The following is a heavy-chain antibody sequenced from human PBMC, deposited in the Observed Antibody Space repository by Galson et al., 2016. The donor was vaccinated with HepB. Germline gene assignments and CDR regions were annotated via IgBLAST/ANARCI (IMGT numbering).Heavy chain of an antibody. D-gene: IGHD3-16*02. V-gene: IGHV4-34*01. J-gene: IGHJ2*01. CDR3: ARGKGRKGATSYRYWYYDV. Sequence: SETLSLTCAVNGGSFSGYFWGRIRQSPVKGLEWIGEIIQGGTTNYNPSLKSRVTLWVDTSKNQFSLELTSVTAADTAVYFCARGKGRKGATSYRYWYYDVWGRGAPVTVSS. CDR2: IIQGGTT. CDR1: GGSFSGYF.